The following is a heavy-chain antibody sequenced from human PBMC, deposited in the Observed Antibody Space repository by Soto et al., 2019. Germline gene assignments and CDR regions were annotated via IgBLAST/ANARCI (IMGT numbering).Heavy chain of an antibody. CDR1: GFTFSSYA. CDR3: AKVAGGGSCYPRCYYYYMDV. CDR2: ISGSGGST. Sequence: GGSLRLSCAASGFTFSSYAMSWVRQAPGKGLEWVSAISGSGGSTYYADSVKGRFTISRDNSKNTLYLQMNSLRAEDTAVYYCAKVAGGGSCYPRCYYYYMDVWGKGTTVTVSS. V-gene: IGHV3-23*01. J-gene: IGHJ6*03. D-gene: IGHD2-15*01.